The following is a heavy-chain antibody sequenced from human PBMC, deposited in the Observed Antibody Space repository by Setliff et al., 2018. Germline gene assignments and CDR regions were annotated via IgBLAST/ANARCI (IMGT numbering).Heavy chain of an antibody. J-gene: IGHJ6*02. CDR2: IYHNGNT. CDR3: VRDRTAYSYGLDV. D-gene: IGHD5-18*01. V-gene: IGHV4-59*01. Sequence: KPSETLSLTCTVSGGSISPYFWSWIRQPPGKGLEWIGYIYHNGNTNFNPSLKTRVTMSVDPSKNQFALNLRSVTAADTAVYYCVRDRTAYSYGLDVWAQGTTVTVSS. CDR1: GGSISPYF.